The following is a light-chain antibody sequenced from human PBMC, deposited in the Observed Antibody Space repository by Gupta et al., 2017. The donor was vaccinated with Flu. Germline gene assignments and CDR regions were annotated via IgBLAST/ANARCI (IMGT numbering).Light chain of an antibody. V-gene: IGKV1-39*01. Sequence: DIQLTQSPSSLSASVGDRVTITCRASQSISSYLNWYQQKPGKAHKLLIYAASSLQSGVPSRFSCKGSGTDFTLTIRRLQPEDFATFHFRQSYSTPWLFGQGTKVEIK. J-gene: IGKJ1*01. CDR3: RQSYSTPWL. CDR1: QSISSY. CDR2: AAS.